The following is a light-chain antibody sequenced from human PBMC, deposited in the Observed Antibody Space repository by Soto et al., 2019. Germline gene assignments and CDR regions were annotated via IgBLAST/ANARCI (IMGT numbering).Light chain of an antibody. CDR3: SSFTSKSTLI. Sequence: QSALTQPASVSGSPGQSITISCSGTSTDVGGYNFLSWYQHHPGKAPKLIIYEVSNRPSGIPLRFSASKSGNTASLTISGLQAEDEAHYYCSSFTSKSTLIFGGGTKVTVL. CDR2: EVS. V-gene: IGLV2-14*01. CDR1: STDVGGYNF. J-gene: IGLJ2*01.